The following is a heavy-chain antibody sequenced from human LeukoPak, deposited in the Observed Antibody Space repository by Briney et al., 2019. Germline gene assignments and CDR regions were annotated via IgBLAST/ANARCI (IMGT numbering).Heavy chain of an antibody. CDR3: VSFVAAAGKEVDY. CDR1: GYTFTSYY. Sequence: ASVKVSCKASGYTFTSYYIHWVRQAPGQGLEWMGIINPSGGSTTYAQKFRGRVTMTRDTPTSTVYMELSSLRSEDTAVYYCVSFVAAAGKEVDYWGQGTLVTVSS. V-gene: IGHV1-46*01. CDR2: INPSGGST. D-gene: IGHD6-13*01. J-gene: IGHJ4*02.